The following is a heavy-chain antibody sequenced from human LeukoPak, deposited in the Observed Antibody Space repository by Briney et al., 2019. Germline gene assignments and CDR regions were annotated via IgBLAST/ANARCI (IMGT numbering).Heavy chain of an antibody. Sequence: SDTLSLTCAVSGASISSRGYFWGWIRLPPGKGLEWIGSIYYSGNTYYNPSLKSRVTISIDTSKNQFSLNLSSVTAADTAVYYCARHLGYSPLDYWGQGTLVTVSS. CDR2: IYYSGNT. CDR3: ARHLGYSPLDY. V-gene: IGHV4-39*01. D-gene: IGHD1-26*01. CDR1: GASISSRGYF. J-gene: IGHJ4*02.